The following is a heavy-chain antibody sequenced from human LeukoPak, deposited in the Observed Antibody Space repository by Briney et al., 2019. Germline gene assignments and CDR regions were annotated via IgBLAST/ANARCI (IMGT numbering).Heavy chain of an antibody. CDR1: GFTFSRYA. CDR2: ISGSGGST. J-gene: IGHJ3*02. Sequence: GGSLRLFCAASGFTFSRYAMSGVRQAPGKGLEGVSAISGSGGSTYYADSVKGRFTISRDNSKNTLYLQMNSLRAEDTAVYYCAKDQSPGPPPAFDIWGQGTMVTVSS. V-gene: IGHV3-23*01. CDR3: AKDQSPGPPPAFDI.